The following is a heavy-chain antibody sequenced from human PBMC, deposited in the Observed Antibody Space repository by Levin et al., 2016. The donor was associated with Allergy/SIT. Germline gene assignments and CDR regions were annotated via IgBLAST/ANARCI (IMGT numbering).Heavy chain of an antibody. CDR1: GFTFSSYA. D-gene: IGHD6-19*01. J-gene: IGHJ4*02. CDR2: ISYDGSNK. Sequence: LSLTCAASGFTFSSYAMHWVRQAPGKGLEWVAVISYDGSNKYYADSVKGRFTISRDNSKNTLYLQMNSLRAEDTAVYYCAREVSGWYYFDYWGQGTLVTVSS. V-gene: IGHV3-30*04. CDR3: AREVSGWYYFDY.